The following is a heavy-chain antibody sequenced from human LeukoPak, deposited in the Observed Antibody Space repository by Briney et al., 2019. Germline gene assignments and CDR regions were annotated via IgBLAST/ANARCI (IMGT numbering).Heavy chain of an antibody. D-gene: IGHD5-12*01. Sequence: SETLSLTCTVSGGSISSSSYYWGWIRQPPGKGLEWIGSIYYSGSTYYNPSLKSRVTISVDTSKNQFSLKLSSVTAADTAVYYCARVTWVDIVATITGWFDPWGQGTLVTVSS. V-gene: IGHV4-39*01. CDR2: IYYSGST. CDR3: ARVTWVDIVATITGWFDP. J-gene: IGHJ5*02. CDR1: GGSISSSSYY.